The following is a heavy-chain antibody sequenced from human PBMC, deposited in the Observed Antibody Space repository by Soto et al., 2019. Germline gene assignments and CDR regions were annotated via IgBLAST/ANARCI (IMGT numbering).Heavy chain of an antibody. CDR1: GGSISSGGYY. Sequence: QLQLQESGPGLVKPSQTLSLTCTVSGGSISSGGYYWSWIRQHPGKVLEWIGYIYYNGNTYYNPSLKSRVSISVDTSKNQCSLKLHSVTAADTAVYYCARGIVVVTAIDYWGQGTLVTVSS. J-gene: IGHJ4*02. V-gene: IGHV4-31*03. CDR3: ARGIVVVTAIDY. D-gene: IGHD2-21*02. CDR2: IYYNGNT.